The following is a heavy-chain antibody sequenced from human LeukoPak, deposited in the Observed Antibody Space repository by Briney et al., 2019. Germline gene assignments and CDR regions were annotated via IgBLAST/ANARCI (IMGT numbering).Heavy chain of an antibody. CDR2: IYYSGST. CDR1: GGSISSYY. V-gene: IGHV4-59*01. CDR3: ARSYCPRGYYYASSGYYRTQGRYYYGMDV. D-gene: IGHD3-22*01. Sequence: SETLSLTCTVSGGSISSYYWSWIRQPPGKGLEWGGYIYYSGSTNYYPSLKSRGTISVDTSKNQFSLKLSSVTAADTAVYYCARSYCPRGYYYASSGYYRTQGRYYYGMDVWGQGTTVTVSS. J-gene: IGHJ6*02.